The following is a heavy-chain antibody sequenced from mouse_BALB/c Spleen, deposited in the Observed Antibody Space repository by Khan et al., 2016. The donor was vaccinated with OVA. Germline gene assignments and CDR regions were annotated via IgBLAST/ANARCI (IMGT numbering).Heavy chain of an antibody. CDR1: GYTFTSNT. CDR2: INPRSDYT. J-gene: IGHJ4*01. V-gene: IGHV1-4*01. Sequence: QVQLQQSGAELSRPGASVKMSCKASGYTFTSNTMHWVKQRPGQGLEWIGYINPRSDYTIYSQKFKDKATLTADISSSTAYIQLSSLTSDDSAVYYCARRTTGYAMDYWGQGTSVTVSS. CDR3: ARRTTGYAMDY. D-gene: IGHD2-14*01.